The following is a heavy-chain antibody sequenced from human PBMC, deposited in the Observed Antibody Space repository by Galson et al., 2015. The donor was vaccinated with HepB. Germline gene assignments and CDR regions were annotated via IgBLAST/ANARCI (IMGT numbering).Heavy chain of an antibody. J-gene: IGHJ3*02. CDR2: ISSSSSTI. Sequence: SLRLSCAASGFTFSSYSMNWVRQAPGKGLEWVSYISSSSSTIYYADSVKGRFTISRDNAKNSLYLQMNSLRAEDTAVYYCAREGGWSCSGGSCYDAFDIWGQGTMVTVSS. D-gene: IGHD2-15*01. V-gene: IGHV3-48*01. CDR1: GFTFSSYS. CDR3: AREGGWSCSGGSCYDAFDI.